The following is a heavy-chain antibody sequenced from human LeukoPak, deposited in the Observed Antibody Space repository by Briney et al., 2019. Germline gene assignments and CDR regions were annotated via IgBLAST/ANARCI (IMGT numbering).Heavy chain of an antibody. J-gene: IGHJ2*01. CDR3: ARDRYTVVSWYFDL. V-gene: IGHV4-31*03. CDR2: IHYSGST. CDR1: GGSMTSGDYY. Sequence: SETLSLTCTVSGGSMTSGDYYWSWLRQHPGQGLEWLGYIHYSGSTYYNPSLKSRVTISVDTSKNQFSLKLSSVTAADTAVYYCARDRYTVVSWYFDLWGRGTLVTVSS. D-gene: IGHD4-23*01.